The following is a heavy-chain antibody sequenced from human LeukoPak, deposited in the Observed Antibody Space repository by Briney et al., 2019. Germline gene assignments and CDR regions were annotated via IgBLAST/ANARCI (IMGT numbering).Heavy chain of an antibody. CDR3: ARVGSYSSSWDDTDY. Sequence: GASVKVSCKASGYTFTSYGISWVRQAPGQGLEWMGWISAYNGNTNYAQKLQGRVTMTTDTSTSTAYMELRSLRSDDTAVYYCARVGSYSSSWDDTDYWGQGTLVTVSS. CDR1: GYTFTSYG. D-gene: IGHD6-13*01. CDR2: ISAYNGNT. J-gene: IGHJ4*02. V-gene: IGHV1-18*01.